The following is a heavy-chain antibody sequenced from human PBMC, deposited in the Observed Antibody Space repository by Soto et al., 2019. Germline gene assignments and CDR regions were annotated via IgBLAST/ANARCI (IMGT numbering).Heavy chain of an antibody. CDR1: GFTFSSYG. J-gene: IGHJ3*02. V-gene: IGHV3-33*01. D-gene: IGHD3-22*01. CDR2: IWYDGSNK. CDR3: AREGAYYDSSGDAFDI. Sequence: QVQLVESGGGVVQPGRSLRLSCAASGFTFSSYGMHWVRQAPGKGLEWVAVIWYDGSNKYYADSVKGRFTISRDNSKNTLYLQMNSLRAEDKAVYYCAREGAYYDSSGDAFDIWGQGTMVTVSS.